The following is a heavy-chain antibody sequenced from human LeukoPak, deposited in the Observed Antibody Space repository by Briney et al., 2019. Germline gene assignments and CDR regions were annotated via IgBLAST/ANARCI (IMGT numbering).Heavy chain of an antibody. J-gene: IGHJ3*02. CDR3: ARALVYDNNGGDVFDI. Sequence: ASVNVSCKASGYTFTGYYMLWVRQAPGPRREGMGWINPNSGGTNYPQKFQGRDTMTRDTSVTTAYMELSRLRSDDAAVYYCARALVYDNNGGDVFDIWGQGTMVTVSS. CDR2: INPNSGGT. CDR1: GYTFTGYY. V-gene: IGHV1-2*02. D-gene: IGHD3-22*01.